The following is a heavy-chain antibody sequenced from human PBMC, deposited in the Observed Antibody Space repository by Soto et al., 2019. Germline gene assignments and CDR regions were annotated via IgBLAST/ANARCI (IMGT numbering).Heavy chain of an antibody. Sequence: EVQLVESGGALVQPGGSLRLSCVVSGFTLRNYYTHWARQAPGKGLVWVSHINGDGSTTDYADSVKGRFTISRDNAKNTLYLQMNSLGAEDTAVYYCARGGVPAALDIWGEGTMVPVSS. V-gene: IGHV3-74*01. CDR3: ARGGVPAALDI. CDR1: GFTLRNYY. J-gene: IGHJ3*02. CDR2: INGDGSTT. D-gene: IGHD3-10*01.